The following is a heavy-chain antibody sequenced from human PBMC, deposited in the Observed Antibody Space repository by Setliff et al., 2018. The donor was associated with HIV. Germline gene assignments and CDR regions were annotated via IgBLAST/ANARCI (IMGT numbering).Heavy chain of an antibody. CDR3: ARVDYGDYDFDY. CDR1: GYSISSDYQ. J-gene: IGHJ4*02. Sequence: PSETLSLTCTVSGYSISSDYQWGRIRQPPGKGLEWIGSIYHSGTTYYNPSLKSRVTISADTSKNQFSLKLISVTAADTAVFYCARVDYGDYDFDYWGQGTLVTVSS. CDR2: IYHSGTT. D-gene: IGHD4-17*01. V-gene: IGHV4-38-2*02.